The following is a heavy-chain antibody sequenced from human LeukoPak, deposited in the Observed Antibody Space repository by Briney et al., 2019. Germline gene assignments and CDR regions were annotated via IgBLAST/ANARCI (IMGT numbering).Heavy chain of an antibody. V-gene: IGHV3-7*01. Sequence: GGSLRLSCAASGFTFSSYWMTWVRQAPGKGLECVANIKQDGSEKYYVDSVKGPFTISRDNAKNSLYLQMNTLRAEDTAVYYCVREGRSLSVWCSGGSCYHFAYWGQGTLVTVSS. J-gene: IGHJ4*02. CDR3: VREGRSLSVWCSGGSCYHFAY. CDR1: GFTFSSYW. CDR2: IKQDGSEK. D-gene: IGHD2-15*01.